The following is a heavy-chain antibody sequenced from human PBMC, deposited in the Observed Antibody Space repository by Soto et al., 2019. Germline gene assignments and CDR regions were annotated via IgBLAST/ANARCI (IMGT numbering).Heavy chain of an antibody. D-gene: IGHD3-22*01. V-gene: IGHV1-69*13. CDR1: GGTFSSYA. CDR2: IIPIFGTA. J-gene: IGHJ5*02. Sequence: GASVKVSCKASGGTFSSYAISWVRQAPGQGLEWMGGIIPIFGTANYAQKFQGRVTITADESTSTAYMELSSLRSEDTAVYYCARAYYDSSGYPHYWFEPWGKGTLVTVSS. CDR3: ARAYYDSSGYPHYWFEP.